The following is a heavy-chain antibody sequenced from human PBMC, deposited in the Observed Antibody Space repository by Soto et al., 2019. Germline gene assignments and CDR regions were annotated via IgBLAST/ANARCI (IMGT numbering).Heavy chain of an antibody. CDR2: IKSKTDGGTT. CDR1: GFTFSNAW. D-gene: IGHD2-2*01. J-gene: IGHJ3*02. Sequence: PGGSLRLSCAASGFTFSNAWMSWVRQAPGKGLEWVGRIKSKTDGGTTDYAAPVKGRFTISRDDSKNTLYLQMNSLKTEDTAVYYCTTDYPSLGCSSTSCYQDAFDIWGQGTMVTVSS. CDR3: TTDYPSLGCSSTSCYQDAFDI. V-gene: IGHV3-15*01.